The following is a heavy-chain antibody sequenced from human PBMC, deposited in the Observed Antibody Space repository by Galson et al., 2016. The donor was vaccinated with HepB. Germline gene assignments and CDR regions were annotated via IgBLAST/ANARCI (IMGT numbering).Heavy chain of an antibody. J-gene: IGHJ4*02. CDR3: ATVRAVRGLTDHYIVEY. CDR2: FSPSGGTS. V-gene: IGHV3-23*01. Sequence: SLRLSCAASGFAFTTYAMNWVRQAPGKGLEWVSGFSPSGGTSYYADSVKGRFTVSRDSLKNVMYLQMNSLRAEDTAVYYCATVRAVRGLTDHYIVEYWGRGTLVTVPP. CDR1: GFAFTTYA. D-gene: IGHD3-10*01.